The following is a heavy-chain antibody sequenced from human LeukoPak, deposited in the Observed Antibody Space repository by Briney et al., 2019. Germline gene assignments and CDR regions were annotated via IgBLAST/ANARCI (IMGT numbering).Heavy chain of an antibody. J-gene: IGHJ3*02. V-gene: IGHV1-2*02. CDR2: INPNSGGT. Sequence: ASVKVSCKASGYTFTGYYMHWVRQAPGQGLEWMGWINPNSGGTNYAQKFQGRVTMTRDTSISTAYMELSRLRSDDTAVYYCACWNDDQDAFDIWGQGTMVTVSS. CDR3: ACWNDDQDAFDI. D-gene: IGHD1-1*01. CDR1: GYTFTGYY.